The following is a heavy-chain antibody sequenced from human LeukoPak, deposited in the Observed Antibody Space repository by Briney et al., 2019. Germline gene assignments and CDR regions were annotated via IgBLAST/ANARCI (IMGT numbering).Heavy chain of an antibody. J-gene: IGHJ4*02. CDR3: AKTLAAACTGY. Sequence: PGGSLRLSCAASGFTFSSYAMSWVRQAPGKGLEWVSAISGSGGSTYYVDSVEGRFTISRDNSKNTLSLQMNSLRAEDTAVYYCAKTLAAACTGYWGQGTLVTVSS. D-gene: IGHD6-13*01. V-gene: IGHV3-23*01. CDR1: GFTFSSYA. CDR2: ISGSGGST.